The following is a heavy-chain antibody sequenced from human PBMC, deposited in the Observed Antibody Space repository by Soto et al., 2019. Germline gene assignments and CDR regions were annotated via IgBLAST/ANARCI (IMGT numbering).Heavy chain of an antibody. V-gene: IGHV4-34*01. CDR3: ARVGGYSYHLYGMDV. Sequence: SETLSLTCAVYGGSFSGYYWSWIRQPPGKGLEWIGEIDHGGSTNYNPSLESRVTISFDTSRNQFSLKLKSVTAADTAVYFCARVGGYSYHLYGMDVWGQGTTVTVSS. CDR2: IDHGGST. D-gene: IGHD5-18*01. J-gene: IGHJ6*02. CDR1: GGSFSGYY.